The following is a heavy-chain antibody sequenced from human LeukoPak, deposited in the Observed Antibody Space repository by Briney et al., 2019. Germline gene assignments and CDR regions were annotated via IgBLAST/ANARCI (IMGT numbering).Heavy chain of an antibody. D-gene: IGHD5-12*01. J-gene: IGHJ4*02. Sequence: GGSLRLSCAASGFIFRSYAMHWVRRAPGKGLEWVALITDDSSDKYYADSAKGRFTLSRDNSKNTVSLQMDSLRPADTAVYYCAKGFSGRSWAFNYWGQGTLVTVSS. CDR3: AKGFSGRSWAFNY. CDR1: GFIFRSYA. CDR2: ITDDSSDK. V-gene: IGHV3-30*18.